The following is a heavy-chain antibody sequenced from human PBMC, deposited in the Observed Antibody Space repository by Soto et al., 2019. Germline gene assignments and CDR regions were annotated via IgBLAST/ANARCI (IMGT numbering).Heavy chain of an antibody. CDR3: ALRLGDPGRLYFDY. D-gene: IGHD3-16*01. V-gene: IGHV4-31*03. Sequence: QVQLQESGPGLVKPSQTLSLTCTVSGGSISSGGYYWSWIRQHPGKGLEWIGYIYYSGSTYYNPPLKSRVTRSVDTSKNPFSLKLSSVTAADTAVYYCALRLGDPGRLYFDYWGQGTLVTVSS. CDR2: IYYSGST. J-gene: IGHJ4*02. CDR1: GGSISSGGYY.